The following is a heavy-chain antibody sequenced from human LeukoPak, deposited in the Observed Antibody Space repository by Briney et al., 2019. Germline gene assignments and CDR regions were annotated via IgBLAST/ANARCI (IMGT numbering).Heavy chain of an antibody. CDR3: AREPGFDSSGYLNWFDP. Sequence: PSETLSRTCTVTGSPISSYNWSWLRPPPRKRLKWIACISYSGSTKYNPSLKSRVTISVDTSKNQLSLKLSSVTAADTAVYYCAREPGFDSSGYLNWFDPWGQGTLVTVSS. V-gene: IGHV4-59*01. CDR2: ISYSGST. D-gene: IGHD3-22*01. CDR1: GSPISSYN. J-gene: IGHJ5*02.